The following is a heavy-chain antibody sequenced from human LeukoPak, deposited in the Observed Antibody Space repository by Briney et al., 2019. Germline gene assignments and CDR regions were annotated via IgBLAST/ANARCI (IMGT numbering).Heavy chain of an antibody. D-gene: IGHD6-6*01. Sequence: ASVKVSCKASGYTFTSYAMNWVRQAPGQGLEWMGWINTNTGNPTYAQGFTGRFVFSLDTSVSTAYLQISSLKAEDTAVYYCATLSGGPHIEQLVLTTPYRYYYMDVWGKGTTVTVSS. CDR2: INTNTGNP. J-gene: IGHJ6*03. V-gene: IGHV7-4-1*02. CDR3: ATLSGGPHIEQLVLTTPYRYYYMDV. CDR1: GYTFTSYA.